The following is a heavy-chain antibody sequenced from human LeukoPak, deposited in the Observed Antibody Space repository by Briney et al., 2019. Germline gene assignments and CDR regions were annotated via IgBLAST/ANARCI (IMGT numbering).Heavy chain of an antibody. CDR1: GFTFSSYS. J-gene: IGHJ4*02. D-gene: IGHD6-13*01. CDR2: ISSSSSYI. CDR3: ARAGIAAAATGY. Sequence: GGSLRLSCAASGFTFSSYSMNWVRQAPGKGLEWVSSISSSSSYIYYADSVKGRFTISRDNAKNSLYLQMNSLRAEDTAVYYCARAGIAAAATGYWGQGTLVTVSS. V-gene: IGHV3-21*01.